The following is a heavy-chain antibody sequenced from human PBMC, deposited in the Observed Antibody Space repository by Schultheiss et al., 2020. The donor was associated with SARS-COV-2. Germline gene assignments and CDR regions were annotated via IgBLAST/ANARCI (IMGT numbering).Heavy chain of an antibody. D-gene: IGHD3-10*01. J-gene: IGHJ4*02. CDR3: ARSWFGDMS. V-gene: IGHV4-31*03. CDR2: INHSGST. CDR1: GGSISSGGYY. Sequence: SQTLSLTCTVSGGSISSGGYYWSWIRQHPGKGLEWIGEINHSGSTNYNPSLKSRVTISVDTSKNQFSLKLSSVTAADTAVYYCARSWFGDMSWGQGTLVTVSS.